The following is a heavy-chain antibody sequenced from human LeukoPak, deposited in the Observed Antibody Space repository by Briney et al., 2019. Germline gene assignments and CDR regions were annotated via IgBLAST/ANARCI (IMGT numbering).Heavy chain of an antibody. CDR3: ARGKDTSMVTVDY. D-gene: IGHD5-18*01. Sequence: ASVKVSCKASEYTFTNYAMNWMRQAPGQGLEWMGWINTYTGTPTYAQGFTGRFVSSLDTSVSTAYLQITSLKAEDTAVYYCARGKDTSMVTVDYWGQGTLVTVSS. V-gene: IGHV7-4-1*02. J-gene: IGHJ4*02. CDR1: EYTFTNYA. CDR2: INTYTGTP.